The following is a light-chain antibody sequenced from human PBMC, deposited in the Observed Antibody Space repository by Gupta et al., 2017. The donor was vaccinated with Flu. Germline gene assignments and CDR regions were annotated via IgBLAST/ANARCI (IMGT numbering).Light chain of an antibody. CDR2: DVS. V-gene: IGLV2-8*01. J-gene: IGLJ1*01. CDR3: SAYAGSNTNPYV. CDR1: RSGVGIDDY. Sequence: TITGAVTRSGVGIDDYVSCYHQHPGKAPNLLIYDVSKRRSGAPARFSGSTSGTTAALTVSGLQAEEEADYYCSAYAGSNTNPYVFGTGTKVTVL.